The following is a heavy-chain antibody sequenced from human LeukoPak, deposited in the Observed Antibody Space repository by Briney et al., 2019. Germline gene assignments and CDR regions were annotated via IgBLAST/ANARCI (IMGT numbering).Heavy chain of an antibody. V-gene: IGHV4-39*01. Sequence: SETLSLTCTVSGVSISSSYSYWGWIRQPPGMGLEWIGSIYYTGNTYYNASLKSQVSISIDTSKNQFSLKLTSVTAADTAVYYCARQTGSGLFILPGGQGTLVAVSS. CDR2: IYYTGNT. J-gene: IGHJ4*02. D-gene: IGHD3/OR15-3a*01. CDR3: ARQTGSGLFILP. CDR1: GVSISSSYSY.